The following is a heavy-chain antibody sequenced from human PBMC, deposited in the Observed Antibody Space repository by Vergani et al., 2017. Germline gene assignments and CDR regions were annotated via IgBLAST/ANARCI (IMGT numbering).Heavy chain of an antibody. CDR3: ASGRAYCSSTSCPPSGLDY. V-gene: IGHV1-2*06. D-gene: IGHD2-2*01. CDR1: GYTFTGYY. Sequence: QVQLVQSGAEVKKPGASVKVSCKASGYTFTGYYMHWVRQAPGQGLEWMGRINPNSGGTNYAQKFQGRVTMTRDTSSSTAYMELSRLRSDDTAVYYCASGRAYCSSTSCPPSGLDYWGQGTLVIVSS. J-gene: IGHJ4*02. CDR2: INPNSGGT.